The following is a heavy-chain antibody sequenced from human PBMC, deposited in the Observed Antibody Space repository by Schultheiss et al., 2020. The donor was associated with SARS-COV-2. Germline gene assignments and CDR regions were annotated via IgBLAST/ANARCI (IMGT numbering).Heavy chain of an antibody. CDR3: AKAAEMIVVPTFDF. J-gene: IGHJ4*02. Sequence: GGSLRLSCAASGFTFSSYWMSWVRQAPGKGLEWVSAISGDGVHTYYADSVKGRFTISRDNSKNTLYLQMNSLRAEDTAVYYCAKAAEMIVVPTFDFWGQGTLVTVSS. CDR2: ISGDGVHT. D-gene: IGHD3-22*01. V-gene: IGHV3-23*01. CDR1: GFTFSSYW.